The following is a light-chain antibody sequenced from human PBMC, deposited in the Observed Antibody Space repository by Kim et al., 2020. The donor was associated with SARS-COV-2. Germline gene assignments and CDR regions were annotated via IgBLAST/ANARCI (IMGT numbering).Light chain of an antibody. V-gene: IGKV3-15*01. J-gene: IGKJ4*01. CDR2: AAS. CDR3: HQYNDWPLT. Sequence: EIVMTQSPATLSVSPGETATLSCRSSQSIISNLAWYQQRPGQAPRLLIYAASARATGVPARFSGSGSGTEFVLSVSSLQSEDVALYYCHQYNDWPLTFGGGTKVDIK. CDR1: QSIISN.